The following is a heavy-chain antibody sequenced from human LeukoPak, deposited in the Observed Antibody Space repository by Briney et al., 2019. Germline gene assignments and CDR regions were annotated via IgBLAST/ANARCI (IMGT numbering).Heavy chain of an antibody. Sequence: GGSLRLSCAASGFTFSSYWMSWVRQAPGKGLEWVANIKQDGSEKYYVDSVKGRFTISRDNAKNSLYLEMSSLRAEDTAVYYCARRYCSGGSCYHYYYYMDVWGKGTTVTVSS. CDR3: ARRYCSGGSCYHYYYYMDV. V-gene: IGHV3-7*01. D-gene: IGHD2-15*01. J-gene: IGHJ6*03. CDR2: IKQDGSEK. CDR1: GFTFSSYW.